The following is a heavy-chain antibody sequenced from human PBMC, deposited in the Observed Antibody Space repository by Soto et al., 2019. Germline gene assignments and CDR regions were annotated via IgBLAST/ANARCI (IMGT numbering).Heavy chain of an antibody. CDR3: AREKGDKPFDY. J-gene: IGHJ4*02. Sequence: VASVKVSCKASGYTFTGYYMHWVRQAPGQGLEWMGWINPNSGGTNYAQKFQGWVTMTRDTSISTAYMELSRLRSDDTAVYYCAREKGDKPFDYWGQGTLVTVSS. D-gene: IGHD3-16*01. CDR2: INPNSGGT. CDR1: GYTFTGYY. V-gene: IGHV1-2*04.